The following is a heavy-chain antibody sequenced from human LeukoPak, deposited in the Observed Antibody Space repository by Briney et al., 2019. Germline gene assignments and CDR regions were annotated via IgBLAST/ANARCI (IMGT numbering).Heavy chain of an antibody. V-gene: IGHV1-2*02. Sequence: ASVKVSCTSSGYTFTVHYVHWVRQAPGQGLEWMGWINPNSGGINYAQKFQGRVTLTRDKSISTAYMELSSLTSDDTAVYYCARDKALDIVGTTADYWGQGTPVTVSS. CDR3: ARDKALDIVGTTADY. D-gene: IGHD5-12*01. J-gene: IGHJ4*02. CDR1: GYTFTVHY. CDR2: INPNSGGI.